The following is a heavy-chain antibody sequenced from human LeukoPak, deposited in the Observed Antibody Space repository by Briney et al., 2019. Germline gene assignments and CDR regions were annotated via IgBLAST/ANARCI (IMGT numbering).Heavy chain of an antibody. J-gene: IGHJ4*02. CDR3: ARSHQLLYNY. CDR1: GGSFSGYY. Sequence: SETLSLTCAVYGGSFSGYYWSWIRQPPGKGLEWIGEINHSGSTNYNPSLKSRVTISVDTSKNQFSLKLSSVTAADTAVYYSARSHQLLYNYWGQGTLVTVSS. CDR2: INHSGST. D-gene: IGHD2-2*02. V-gene: IGHV4-34*01.